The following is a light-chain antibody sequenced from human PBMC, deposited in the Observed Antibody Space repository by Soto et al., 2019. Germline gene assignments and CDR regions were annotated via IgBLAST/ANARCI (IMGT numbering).Light chain of an antibody. CDR2: DAS. CDR3: QQFDNLPLT. V-gene: IGKV1-33*01. J-gene: IGKJ4*01. CDR1: QDIRNY. Sequence: DIQMTQSPSSLSASVGDRVTITCQASQDIRNYLNWYQQKPGKAPKLLINDASKLEGGVASRFSGSGSGTAFTFTITNLQPEDIATYYCQQFDNLPLTFGGGTKVEIK.